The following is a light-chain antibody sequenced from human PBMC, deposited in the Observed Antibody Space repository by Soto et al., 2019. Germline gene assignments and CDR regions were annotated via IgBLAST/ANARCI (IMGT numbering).Light chain of an antibody. Sequence: DIQMTQSPSSLSASVGYRFTITCRASQGISNYLAWYQQKPGKVPKLLIYAASTVQSGVPSRFSGSGSGTDFTLTISSLQPEDVATYYCQQLNSYPITLDKGNDGRL. J-gene: IGKJ5*01. CDR3: QQLNSYPIT. V-gene: IGKV1-27*01. CDR2: AAS. CDR1: QGISNY.